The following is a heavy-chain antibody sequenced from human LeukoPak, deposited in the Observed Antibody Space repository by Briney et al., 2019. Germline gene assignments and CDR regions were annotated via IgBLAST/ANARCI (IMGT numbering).Heavy chain of an antibody. CDR2: IYYSGST. V-gene: IGHV4-39*07. J-gene: IGHJ3*02. CDR1: GGSISSSSYY. CDR3: ARDGWLQHDAFDI. Sequence: SETLSLTCTVSGGSISSSSYYWGWIRQPPGKGLEWIGSIYYSGSTYYNPSLKSRVTISVDTSKNQFSLKLSSVTAADTAVYYCARDGWLQHDAFDIWGQGTMVTVSS. D-gene: IGHD5-24*01.